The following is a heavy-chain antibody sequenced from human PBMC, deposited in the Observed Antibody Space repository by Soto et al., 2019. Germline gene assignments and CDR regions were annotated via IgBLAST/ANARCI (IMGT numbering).Heavy chain of an antibody. J-gene: IGHJ3*02. V-gene: IGHV1-18*04. CDR3: ARAGETYYYDSSGYYDAFDI. CDR2: ISAYNGNT. D-gene: IGHD3-22*01. Sequence: ASVMGSCKASGHTFTSYGISWVRQAPGQGLEWMGWISAYNGNTNYAQKLQGRVTMTTDTSTSTAYMELRSLRSDDTDVYYCARAGETYYYDSSGYYDAFDIWGQGTMVTVSS. CDR1: GHTFTSYG.